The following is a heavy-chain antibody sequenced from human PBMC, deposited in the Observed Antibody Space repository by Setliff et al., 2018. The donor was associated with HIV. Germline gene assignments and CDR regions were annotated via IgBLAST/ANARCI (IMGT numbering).Heavy chain of an antibody. J-gene: IGHJ4*02. Sequence: RASVKVSCKASGYTFTGYHMHWVRQAPGQGLEWMGWINPNSGATKCAQKFQGRVTMTRDTSISTAYMELSGLRSADTAMYYCARDVGGGEDYWGQGTLVTVSS. D-gene: IGHD1-26*01. CDR2: INPNSGAT. V-gene: IGHV1-2*02. CDR1: GYTFTGYH. CDR3: ARDVGGGEDY.